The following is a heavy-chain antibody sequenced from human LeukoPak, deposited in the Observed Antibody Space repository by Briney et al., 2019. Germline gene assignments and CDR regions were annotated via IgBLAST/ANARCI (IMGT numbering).Heavy chain of an antibody. D-gene: IGHD3-22*01. Sequence: GRSLRLSCAASGFTVSSNYMSWVRQAPGKGLEWVSVIYSGGSTYYADSVKGRFTISRDNSKNTLYLQMNSLRAEDTAVYYCASDTGSSYHYDSSGIDAFDIWGQGTMVTVSS. CDR3: ASDTGSSYHYDSSGIDAFDI. J-gene: IGHJ3*02. CDR2: IYSGGST. CDR1: GFTVSSNY. V-gene: IGHV3-66*02.